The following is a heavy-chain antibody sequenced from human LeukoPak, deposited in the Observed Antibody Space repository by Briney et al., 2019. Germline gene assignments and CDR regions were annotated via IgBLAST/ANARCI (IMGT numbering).Heavy chain of an antibody. CDR1: GGSLSPYY. D-gene: IGHD3/OR15-3a*01. V-gene: IGHV4-34*01. J-gene: IGHJ4*02. Sequence: SETLSLTCSVYGGSLSPYYWNWIRQPPGKGLEWIGEINHRGSTTYNPSLKSRVTVSVDTSKNQFSLKLSSVTAADTAVYYCARVGLDWGSIDYWGQGTLVTVSS. CDR3: ARVGLDWGSIDY. CDR2: INHRGST.